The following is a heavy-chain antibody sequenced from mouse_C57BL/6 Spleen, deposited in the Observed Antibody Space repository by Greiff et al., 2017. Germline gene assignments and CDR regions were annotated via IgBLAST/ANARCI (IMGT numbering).Heavy chain of an antibody. CDR3: ASYGSSYKWAMGD. J-gene: IGHJ4*01. D-gene: IGHD1-1*01. V-gene: IGHV5-17*01. Sequence: EVHLVESGGGLVKPGGSLKLSCAASGFTFSDYGMHWVRQAPEKGLEWVAYISSGSSTIYYADTVKGRFTISRDNAKNTLFLQMTSLRSEDTARYYCASYGSSYKWAMGDWGHGVSVSVAS. CDR2: ISSGSSTI. CDR1: GFTFSDYG.